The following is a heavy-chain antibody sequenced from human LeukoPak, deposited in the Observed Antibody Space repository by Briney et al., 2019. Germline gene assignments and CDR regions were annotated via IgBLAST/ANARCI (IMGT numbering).Heavy chain of an antibody. CDR1: GGSISSSSYY. Sequence: ASETLSLTCTVSGGSISSSSYYWGWIRQPPGKGLEWIGSIYYSGSTYYNPSLKSRVTISVDTSKNQFSLKLSSVTAADTAVYYCAREVYSSGWIDYWGQGTLVTVSS. CDR2: IYYSGST. CDR3: AREVYSSGWIDY. V-gene: IGHV4-39*07. D-gene: IGHD6-19*01. J-gene: IGHJ4*02.